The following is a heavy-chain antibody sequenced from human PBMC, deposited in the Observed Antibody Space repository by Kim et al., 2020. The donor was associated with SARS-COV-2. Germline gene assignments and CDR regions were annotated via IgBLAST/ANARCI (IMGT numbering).Heavy chain of an antibody. D-gene: IGHD2-21*02. CDR3: ARSGIVVVTATPFDI. J-gene: IGHJ3*02. Sequence: QTCQGRVTITADKSTSTAYMELSSLRSEDTAVYYCARSGIVVVTATPFDIWGQGTMVTVSS. V-gene: IGHV1-69*02.